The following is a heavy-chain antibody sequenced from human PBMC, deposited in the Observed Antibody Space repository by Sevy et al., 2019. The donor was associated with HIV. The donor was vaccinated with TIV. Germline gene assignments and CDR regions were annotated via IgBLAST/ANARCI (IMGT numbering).Heavy chain of an antibody. V-gene: IGHV3-23*01. CDR1: GFTFSTYA. J-gene: IGHJ4*02. D-gene: IGHD1-1*01. CDR3: AKIRPPVTTSTETPAYFDY. Sequence: GGSLRLSCAASGFTFSTYAMSWVRQAPGKGLEWVSAISGSGGSTYYADSVKGRFTISRDKSKNTLYLQMNSLRAEDTAVYYCAKIRPPVTTSTETPAYFDYWGQGTLVTVSS. CDR2: ISGSGGST.